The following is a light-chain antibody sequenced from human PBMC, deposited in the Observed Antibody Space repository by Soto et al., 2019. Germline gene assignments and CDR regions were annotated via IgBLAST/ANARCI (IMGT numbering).Light chain of an antibody. CDR1: QRFSNTY. V-gene: IGKV3-20*01. J-gene: IGKJ2*01. Sequence: ENVLTQSPGILSLSPGEGATLSCRASQRFSNTYLAWYQQKPGQPPRLLIYGAYTRASGVPDRFSGSGSGTDFTLTISRLQPEDSAVYYCQHYDNSPPSYTFGQGTKLEIK. CDR2: GAY. CDR3: QHYDNSPPSYT.